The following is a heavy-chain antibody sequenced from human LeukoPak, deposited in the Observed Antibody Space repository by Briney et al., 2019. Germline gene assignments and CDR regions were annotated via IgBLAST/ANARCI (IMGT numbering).Heavy chain of an antibody. J-gene: IGHJ4*02. D-gene: IGHD3-3*01. V-gene: IGHV3-43*02. CDR2: ISGNGNNI. CDR1: GFTFEDYA. Sequence: GGSLRLSCAASGFTFEDYAMHWVRHGPGKGLEWVSLISGNGNNIYYADPVKGRFTISRDNSKNSLYLQMNSLRTEDTALYYCAKDLPQYYDFWSGYYGGFDYWGQGTLVTVSS. CDR3: AKDLPQYYDFWSGYYGGFDY.